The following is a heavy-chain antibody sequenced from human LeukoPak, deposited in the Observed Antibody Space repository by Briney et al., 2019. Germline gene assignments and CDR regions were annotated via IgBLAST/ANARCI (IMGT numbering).Heavy chain of an antibody. CDR3: VKRSCSGGTCPLDY. CDR2: ITSTGGIT. D-gene: IGHD2-15*01. V-gene: IGHV3-64D*09. CDR1: GFTFSSYA. J-gene: IGHJ4*02. Sequence: GGSLRLSCSASGFTFSSYALSWVRQAPGKGLEYVSGITSTGGITYYADSVKGRFTISRDNSENTLYLQMSSLRPEDTALYYCVKRSCSGGTCPLDYWGQGTLVTVSS.